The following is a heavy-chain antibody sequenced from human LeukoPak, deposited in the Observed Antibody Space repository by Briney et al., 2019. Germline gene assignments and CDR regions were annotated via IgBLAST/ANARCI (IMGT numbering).Heavy chain of an antibody. Sequence: SGPALVKPTQTLTLTCTFSGFSLSTSGMCVSWIRQPPGKALGWLARIDWDDDKYYSTSLKTRLTISKDTSKNQVVLTMTNMDPVDTATYYCARELAPEDYYYMDVWGKGTTVTVSS. J-gene: IGHJ6*03. CDR1: GFSLSTSGMC. V-gene: IGHV2-70*11. CDR2: IDWDDDK. D-gene: IGHD6-6*01. CDR3: ARELAPEDYYYMDV.